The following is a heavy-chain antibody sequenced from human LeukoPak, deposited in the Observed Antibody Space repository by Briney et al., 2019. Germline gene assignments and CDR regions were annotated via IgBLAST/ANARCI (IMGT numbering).Heavy chain of an antibody. CDR3: AIMGTDTITREFDY. D-gene: IGHD2-21*02. V-gene: IGHV3-48*03. Sequence: PGGSLRLSCAASGFTFSSYEMNWVRQAPGKGLEWVSYISSSGSTIYYADSVKGRFTISRDNAKNSLYLQMNSLRAEDTAVYYCAIMGTDTITREFDYWGQGTLVTVSS. CDR1: GFTFSSYE. CDR2: ISSSGSTI. J-gene: IGHJ4*02.